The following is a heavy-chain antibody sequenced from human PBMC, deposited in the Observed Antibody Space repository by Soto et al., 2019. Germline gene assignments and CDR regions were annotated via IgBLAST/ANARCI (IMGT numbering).Heavy chain of an antibody. D-gene: IGHD6-13*01. CDR3: AHRAGVAATGGAFSV. V-gene: IGHV2-5*01. J-gene: IGHJ3*01. CDR2: SYWSDNK. Sequence: QITLKESGPTLVRPTQTLTLTCTFSGFSLTTSGAGVAWIRQPPGKALEWLAVSYWSDNKRYSPSLRSSLTITKDTSKNQVVLTMTNMDPVDTATYYCAHRAGVAATGGAFSVWGQGTLVTVSS. CDR1: GFSLTTSGAG.